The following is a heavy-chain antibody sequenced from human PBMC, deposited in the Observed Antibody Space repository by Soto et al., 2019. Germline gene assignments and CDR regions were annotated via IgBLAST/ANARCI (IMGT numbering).Heavy chain of an antibody. CDR3: ARHFVAVVIKGWGY. V-gene: IGHV4-39*01. CDR2: IYYNGNA. CDR1: GGSINRSNYY. J-gene: IGHJ4*02. Sequence: QLQLQESGPGLVKPSETLSLSCSVSGGSINRSNYYWDWIRQPPGKGLEWIGTIYYNGNAYYNPSLKSRVTMSVDTSKNQSSLKLISVTAADTAVYYCARHFVAVVIKGWGYWGQGTLVTVSS. D-gene: IGHD3-22*01.